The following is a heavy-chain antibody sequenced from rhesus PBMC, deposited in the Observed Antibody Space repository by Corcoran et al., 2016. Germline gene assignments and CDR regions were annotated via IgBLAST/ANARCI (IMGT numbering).Heavy chain of an antibody. J-gene: IGHJ4*01. CDR1: GGSISSNY. CDR3: ARHGGGDYFDY. V-gene: IGHV4S11*01. Sequence: QVQLQESGPGLVQPLETLSLTCAVSGGSISSNYWSWIRQAPGKGLEWIGYIYGCGSSTNDKPSHKGRVTLAVETSKNQLSLKMSSVTAADTAVYYCARHGGGDYFDYWGQGVLVTVSS. D-gene: IGHD2-39*02. CDR2: IYGCGSST.